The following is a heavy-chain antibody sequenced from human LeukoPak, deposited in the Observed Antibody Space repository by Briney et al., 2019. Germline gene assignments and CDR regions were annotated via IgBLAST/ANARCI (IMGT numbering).Heavy chain of an antibody. V-gene: IGHV4-39*01. CDR1: GASVSSSSYY. Sequence: PSETLSLTCAVSGASVSSSSYYWGLIRRPPGKGLEWIGSIYYNGMTYYNPSLKGRVTISIDTSKNQFSLKLTSVTAADTAIYYCARLPTDLLAFDYWGQGTLVTVS. CDR3: ARLPTDLLAFDY. CDR2: IYYNGMT. J-gene: IGHJ4*02. D-gene: IGHD5-12*01.